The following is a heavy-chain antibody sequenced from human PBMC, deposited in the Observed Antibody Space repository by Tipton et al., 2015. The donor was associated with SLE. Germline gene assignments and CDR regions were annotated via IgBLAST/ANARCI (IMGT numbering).Heavy chain of an antibody. D-gene: IGHD6-19*01. V-gene: IGHV4-38-2*01. J-gene: IGHJ3*02. CDR1: GYSISSGYY. CDR2: IYHSGST. Sequence: TLSLTCAVSGYSISSGYYWGWIRTPPGKGLEWIGSIYHSGSTYYNPSLKSRVTLSVDTSKNQFSLKLSSVTAADTAVYYCARQWRRSAFDIWGQGTMVTVSS. CDR3: ARQWRRSAFDI.